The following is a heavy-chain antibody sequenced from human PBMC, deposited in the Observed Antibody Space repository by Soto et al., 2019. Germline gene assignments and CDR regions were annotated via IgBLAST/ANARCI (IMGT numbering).Heavy chain of an antibody. Sequence: SCAASGFTFSSYSMSWVRQAPGKGLEWVSSISSSSSYIYYADSVKGRFTISRDNAKNSLYLQMNSLRAEDTAVYYCARALYDFWSGYPESYGMDVWGQGTKVTVYS. D-gene: IGHD3-3*01. V-gene: IGHV3-21*01. CDR1: GFTFSSYS. J-gene: IGHJ6*02. CDR2: ISSSSSYI. CDR3: ARALYDFWSGYPESYGMDV.